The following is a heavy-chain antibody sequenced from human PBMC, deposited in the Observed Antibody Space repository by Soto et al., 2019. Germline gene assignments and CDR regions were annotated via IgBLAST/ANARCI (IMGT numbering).Heavy chain of an antibody. J-gene: IGHJ6*02. CDR1: GFTFSSYN. CDR3: ARDCDSDGLISFDFGYYYYGMDV. V-gene: IGHV3-48*02. CDR2: ISSSSSTI. Sequence: EVQLVESGGGLVQPGGSLRLSCAASGFTFSSYNMNWVRQAPGKGLEWVSYISSSSSTIYYADSVKGRFTISRDNAKNSLYLQMNSLRDEDTDVYYCARDCDSDGLISFDFGYYYYGMDVWGQGTTVTVSS. D-gene: IGHD3-22*01.